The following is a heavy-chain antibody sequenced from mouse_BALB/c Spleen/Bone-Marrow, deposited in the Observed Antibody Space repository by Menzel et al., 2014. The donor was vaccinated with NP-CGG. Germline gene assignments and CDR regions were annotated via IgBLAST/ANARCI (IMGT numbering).Heavy chain of an antibody. J-gene: IGHJ2*01. Sequence: EVQLQQSGAELVKPGASVKLSCTASGFNIKDTYMHWVKHRPEQGLEWIGRIDPANDNTKYDPKFQGKATITADTSSNTAYLQLSSLTSEDTAVYYCARYYCGSSYFDYWGQGTTLTVSS. CDR2: IDPANDNT. D-gene: IGHD1-1*01. CDR1: GFNIKDTY. CDR3: ARYYCGSSYFDY. V-gene: IGHV14-3*02.